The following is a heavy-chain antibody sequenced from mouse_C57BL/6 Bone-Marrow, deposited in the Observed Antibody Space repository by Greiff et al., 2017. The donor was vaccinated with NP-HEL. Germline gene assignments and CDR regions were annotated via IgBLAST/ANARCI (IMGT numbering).Heavy chain of an antibody. J-gene: IGHJ3*01. CDR3: ARGTGTQFAY. D-gene: IGHD4-1*01. Sequence: EVQLQQSGPELVKPGASVKISCKASGYTFTDYYMNWVKQSHGKSLEWIGDINPNNGGTSYNQKFKGKATLTVDKSSSTAYMELRSLTSEDSAVYYCARGTGTQFAYGGQGTLVTVSA. CDR1: GYTFTDYY. CDR2: INPNNGGT. V-gene: IGHV1-26*01.